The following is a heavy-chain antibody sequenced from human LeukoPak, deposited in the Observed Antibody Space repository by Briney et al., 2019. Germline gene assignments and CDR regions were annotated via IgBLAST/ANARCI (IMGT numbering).Heavy chain of an antibody. CDR3: ARGKSYYYDSSGYYRPNYYGMDV. V-gene: IGHV1-18*01. CDR2: IITYNGNT. Sequence: ASVKVSCKTSGYTFTSYGLSWVRQAPGQGLEWMGWIITYNGNTYYSQKLQGRVTMTTDTSTSTAYMELRSLRSDDTAVYYCARGKSYYYDSSGYYRPNYYGMDVWGQGTTVTVSS. D-gene: IGHD3-22*01. J-gene: IGHJ6*02. CDR1: GYTFTSYG.